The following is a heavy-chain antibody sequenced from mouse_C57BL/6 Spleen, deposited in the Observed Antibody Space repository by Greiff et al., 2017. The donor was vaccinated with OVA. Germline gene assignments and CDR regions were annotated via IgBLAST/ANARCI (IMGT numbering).Heavy chain of an antibody. J-gene: IGHJ2*01. Sequence: VQLQQSGAELVKPGASVKISCKASGYAFSSYWMNWVQQRPGKGLEWIGQIYPGDGDTNYNGKFKGKAILTADKSSSTAYMQLSSLTSEDAAVYFCARSGDGSSYHFDYWGQGTTLTVSS. V-gene: IGHV1-80*01. CDR2: IYPGDGDT. D-gene: IGHD1-1*01. CDR1: GYAFSSYW. CDR3: ARSGDGSSYHFDY.